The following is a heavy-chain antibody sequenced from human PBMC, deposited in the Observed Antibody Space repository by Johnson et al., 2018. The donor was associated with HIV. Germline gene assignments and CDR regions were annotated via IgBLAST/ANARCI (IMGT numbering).Heavy chain of an antibody. CDR1: GFTFSSYA. V-gene: IGHV3-23*04. CDR2: ISGSGGST. J-gene: IGHJ3*02. D-gene: IGHD3-22*01. CDR3: AKGQSSGYPKDAFDI. Sequence: VQLVESGGGVVQPGGSLRLSCAASGFTFSSYAMSWVRQAPGKGLEWVSGISGSGGSTYYADSVKGRFTISRENATGSLYLQMNSIRTEDTAMYYCAKGQSSGYPKDAFDIWGRGTIVIVSS.